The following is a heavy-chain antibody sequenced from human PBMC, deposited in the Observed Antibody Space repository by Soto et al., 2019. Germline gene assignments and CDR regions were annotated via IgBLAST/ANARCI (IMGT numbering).Heavy chain of an antibody. D-gene: IGHD5-12*01. CDR1: GFTFSSYG. CDR3: AKAGYGGYEIGY. CDR2: ISYDGSNK. J-gene: IGHJ4*02. Sequence: QVQLVESGGGVVQPGRSLRLSCAASGFTFSSYGMHWVRQAPGKGLEWVAVISYDGSNKYYADSVKGRFTIPRDNSKNTVYLQMNSLRAEDTAVDYCAKAGYGGYEIGYWGQGPVVTVSS. V-gene: IGHV3-30*18.